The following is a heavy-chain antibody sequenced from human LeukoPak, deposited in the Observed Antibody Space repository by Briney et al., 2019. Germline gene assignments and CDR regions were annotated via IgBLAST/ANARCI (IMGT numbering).Heavy chain of an antibody. V-gene: IGHV3-74*01. CDR1: GFTFNSYW. CDR2: INSGGTTT. D-gene: IGHD3-22*01. Sequence: TGGSLRLSCAASGFTFNSYWMHWVRQVPGKGLVWVSRINSGGTTTNYADSVKGRFTISRDNAKNTLYLQMNSLRAEDTAVYYCGRGTYTYDTSGPDHWGQGTLVTVSS. CDR3: GRGTYTYDTSGPDH. J-gene: IGHJ4*02.